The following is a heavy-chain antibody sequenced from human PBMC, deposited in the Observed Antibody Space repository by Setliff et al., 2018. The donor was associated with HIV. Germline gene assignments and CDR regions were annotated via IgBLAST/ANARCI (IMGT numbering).Heavy chain of an antibody. V-gene: IGHV4-4*09. Sequence: PSETLSLTCTVSGGSISSYCWSWIRQPPGKGLEWIGYIYTSGSVNYNPSLNSRVTISVDTSKNQFSLKVNSVTAADTAVYYCARSPRIGVAGEFEYWGQGTLVTVS. CDR1: GGSISSYC. D-gene: IGHD6-19*01. CDR3: ARSPRIGVAGEFEY. J-gene: IGHJ4*02. CDR2: IYTSGSV.